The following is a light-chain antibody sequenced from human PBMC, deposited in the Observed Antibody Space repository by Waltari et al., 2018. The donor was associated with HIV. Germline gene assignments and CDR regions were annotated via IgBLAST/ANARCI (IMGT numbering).Light chain of an antibody. CDR1: QSIINN. CDR3: QQYNNWPLT. CDR2: AAS. V-gene: IGKV3-15*01. Sequence: EIVMTQSPATLSVSPGERATLSCRASQSIINNLAWYQHKPGQAPRLLISAASTRATGVPARFSGSGWGTEVTLTISSLQSEDSAVYYCQQYNNWPLTFGGGTKVEIK. J-gene: IGKJ4*01.